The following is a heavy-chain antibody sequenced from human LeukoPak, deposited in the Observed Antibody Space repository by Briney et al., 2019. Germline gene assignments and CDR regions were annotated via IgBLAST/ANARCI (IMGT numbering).Heavy chain of an antibody. CDR1: GFTFSSYS. D-gene: IGHD6-19*01. Sequence: PGGSLRLSCAASGFTFSSYSMNWVRQAPGKGLEWVSSISSSSSYIYYADSVKGRFTISRDNAKNSLYLQVNSLRAEDTAVYYCARVKWLVRADYGMDVWGQGTTVTVSS. J-gene: IGHJ6*02. CDR2: ISSSSSYI. CDR3: ARVKWLVRADYGMDV. V-gene: IGHV3-21*01.